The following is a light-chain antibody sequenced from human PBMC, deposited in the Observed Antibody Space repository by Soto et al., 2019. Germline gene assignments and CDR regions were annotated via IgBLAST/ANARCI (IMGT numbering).Light chain of an antibody. V-gene: IGKV3-11*01. CDR1: QSVSSY. J-gene: IGKJ4*01. CDR3: QQRSNWPLT. Sequence: EIVLTQSPATLSLSPGERATLSCRASQSVSSYLAWYQQKPGQAPRLLIYDASNRATGIPARFSGSGSGTDFTLTISILEPEDFAVYYSQQRSNWPLTFGGGTKVEIK. CDR2: DAS.